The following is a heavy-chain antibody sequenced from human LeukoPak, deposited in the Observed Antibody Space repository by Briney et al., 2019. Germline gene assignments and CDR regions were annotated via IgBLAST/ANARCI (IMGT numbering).Heavy chain of an antibody. Sequence: GASVKASCKASGYTFTSYGISWVRQAPGQGLEWMGWISAYNGNTNYAQKLQGRVTMTTDTSTSTAYMELRSLRSDDTAVYYCARDRAMVRGVTHIPSLGYWGQGTLVTVSS. CDR2: ISAYNGNT. J-gene: IGHJ4*02. V-gene: IGHV1-18*01. CDR3: ARDRAMVRGVTHIPSLGY. D-gene: IGHD3-10*01. CDR1: GYTFTSYG.